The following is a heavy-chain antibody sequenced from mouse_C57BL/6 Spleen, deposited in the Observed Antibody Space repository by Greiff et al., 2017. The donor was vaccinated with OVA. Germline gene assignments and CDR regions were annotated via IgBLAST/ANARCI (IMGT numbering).Heavy chain of an antibody. J-gene: IGHJ3*01. Sequence: QVQLQQSGAELARPGASVKLSCKASGYTFTSYGISWVKQRTGQGLEWIGEIYPRSGNTYYNEKFKGKATLTADKSSSTAYMELRSLTSEDSAVYFCARFYDGSTGFAYWGQGTLVTVSA. CDR1: GYTFTSYG. V-gene: IGHV1-81*01. CDR2: IYPRSGNT. D-gene: IGHD2-3*01. CDR3: ARFYDGSTGFAY.